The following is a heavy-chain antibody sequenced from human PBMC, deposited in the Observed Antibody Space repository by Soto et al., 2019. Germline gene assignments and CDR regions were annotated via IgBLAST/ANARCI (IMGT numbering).Heavy chain of an antibody. CDR2: VSANNGHT. V-gene: IGHV1-18*01. Sequence: ASVKVSCKASGFTFSNYGLNWVRQAPGQGLEWMGWVSANNGHTDYAQNLQGRVSMTTDTSTSTAYMELRGLRFDDTAVYYCARDIESVTAKHFFYYYAMDVWGQGTTVTVSS. D-gene: IGHD2-8*01. J-gene: IGHJ6*02. CDR3: ARDIESVTAKHFFYYYAMDV. CDR1: GFTFSNYG.